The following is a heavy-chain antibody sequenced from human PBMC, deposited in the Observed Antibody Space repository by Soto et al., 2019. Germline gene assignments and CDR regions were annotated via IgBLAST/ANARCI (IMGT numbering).Heavy chain of an antibody. D-gene: IGHD6-19*01. CDR2: TYYRSKWFN. J-gene: IGHJ5*02. Sequence: QTLSLTCAISGDSVSNNSAAWNWIRQSPSRGLEWLGRTYYRSKWFNNYALSVKGRITINPDTSKNQFSLQLNSVTPEDTAVYYCAREGRLAASIVHNSFDPWGQGTLVTVSS. V-gene: IGHV6-1*01. CDR3: AREGRLAASIVHNSFDP. CDR1: GDSVSNNSAA.